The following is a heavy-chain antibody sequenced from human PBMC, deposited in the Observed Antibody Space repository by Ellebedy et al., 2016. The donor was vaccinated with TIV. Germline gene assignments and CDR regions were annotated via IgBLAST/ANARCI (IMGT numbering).Heavy chain of an antibody. CDR2: IIPIFGTA. V-gene: IGHV1-69*13. Sequence: SVKVSCXASGGTFSSYAISWVRQAPGQGLEWMGGIIPIFGTANYAQKFQGRVTITADESTSTAYMELSSLRSEDTAVYYCARVAGHYDSSGYYYWYFDLWGRGTLVTVSS. J-gene: IGHJ2*01. D-gene: IGHD3-22*01. CDR1: GGTFSSYA. CDR3: ARVAGHYDSSGYYYWYFDL.